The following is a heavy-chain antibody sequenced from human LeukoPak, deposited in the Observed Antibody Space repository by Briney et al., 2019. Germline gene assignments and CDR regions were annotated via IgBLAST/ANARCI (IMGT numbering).Heavy chain of an antibody. D-gene: IGHD6-13*01. V-gene: IGHV3-53*01. CDR2: IYSGGST. J-gene: IGHJ4*02. CDR3: ARDSSSWYGERYFDY. CDR1: GFTFSSYA. Sequence: GGSLRLSCAASGFTFSSYAISWVRQAPGKGLEWVSVIYSGGSTYYADSVKGRFTISRDNSKNTLYLQMNSLRAEDTAVYYCARDSSSWYGERYFDYWGQGTLVTVSS.